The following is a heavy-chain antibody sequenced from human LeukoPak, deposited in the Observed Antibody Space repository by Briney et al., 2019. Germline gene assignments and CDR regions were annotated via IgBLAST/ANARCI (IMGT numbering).Heavy chain of an antibody. CDR1: GFTFSRHS. J-gene: IGHJ4*02. Sequence: PGGSLRLSCAVSGFTFSRHSMHWVRQAPGKGLEWVAVISFDGTKNYYTDSVRGRFTISRDSSKNTVDLQMNSLRGDDTAVYYCARDWSGGSSWPYFFDYWGQGTLVIVSS. CDR2: ISFDGTKN. CDR3: ARDWSGGSSWPYFFDY. V-gene: IGHV3-30*04. D-gene: IGHD6-13*01.